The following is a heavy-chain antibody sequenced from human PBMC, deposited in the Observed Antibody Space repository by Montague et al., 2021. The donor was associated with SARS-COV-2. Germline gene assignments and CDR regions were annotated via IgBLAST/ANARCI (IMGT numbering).Heavy chain of an antibody. V-gene: IGHV4-4*07. Sequence: SETLSLTCTVSGDSISYFYWSWIRQPTGKGLEWIGRVSACGSTNYNPSLNSRVTMSVDTSKKKFSLRLSLVTAADTAVYYCASDVVAAPGTFDYWGQGTLVTVSS. CDR1: GDSISYFY. CDR3: ASDVVAAPGTFDY. CDR2: VSACGST. D-gene: IGHD6-13*01. J-gene: IGHJ4*02.